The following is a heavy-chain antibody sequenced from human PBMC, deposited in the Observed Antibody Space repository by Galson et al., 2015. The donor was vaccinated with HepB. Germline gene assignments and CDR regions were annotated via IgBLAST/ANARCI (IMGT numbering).Heavy chain of an antibody. V-gene: IGHV3-30-3*01. CDR2: ISYDGSNK. CDR1: GFTFSSYA. D-gene: IGHD5-24*01. CDR3: ARAPRDGYNYFDY. Sequence: SLRLSCAASGFTFSSYAMHWVRQAPGKGLEWVAVISYDGSNKYYADSVKGRFTISRDNSKNTLYLQMNSLRAEDTAVYYCARAPRDGYNYFDYWGQGTLVTVSS. J-gene: IGHJ4*02.